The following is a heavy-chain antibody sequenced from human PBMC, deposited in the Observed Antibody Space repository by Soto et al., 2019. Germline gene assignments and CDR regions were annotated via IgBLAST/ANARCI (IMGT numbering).Heavy chain of an antibody. D-gene: IGHD2-21*02. Sequence: QVQLQESGPGLVRPSQTLSLTCTVSGGSISTDHYHWTWIRQTPGKGLEWIGYIHYSGSIHFNPSLQSRVFMSVDTSMNLFSLKLSSVTAADTAVYFCAREVDGGDSDYYGLDVWGQGTTDTVSS. CDR1: GGSISTDHYH. J-gene: IGHJ6*02. V-gene: IGHV4-30-4*01. CDR2: IHYSGSI. CDR3: AREVDGGDSDYYGLDV.